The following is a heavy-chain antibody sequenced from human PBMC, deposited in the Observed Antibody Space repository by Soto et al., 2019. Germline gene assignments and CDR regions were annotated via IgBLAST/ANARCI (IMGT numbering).Heavy chain of an antibody. CDR1: GGTFSSHA. Sequence: SVKVACKASGGTFSSHAISWVRQAPGQGLEWMGGIIPIFGTANYAQKFQGRVTITADESTSTAYMELRSLKSEDTAVYYCARMFSGDYTFFFAYWGQGTLVTVSS. CDR3: ARMFSGDYTFFFAY. CDR2: IIPIFGTA. D-gene: IGHD4-17*01. J-gene: IGHJ4*02. V-gene: IGHV1-69*13.